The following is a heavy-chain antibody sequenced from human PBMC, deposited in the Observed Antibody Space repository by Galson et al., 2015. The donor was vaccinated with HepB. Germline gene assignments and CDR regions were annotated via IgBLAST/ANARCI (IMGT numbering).Heavy chain of an antibody. D-gene: IGHD3-22*01. V-gene: IGHV3-15*01. J-gene: IGHJ3*02. CDR1: GFTFSNAW. Sequence: SLRLSCAASGFTFSNAWMSWVRQAPGKGLEWVGRIKSKTDGGTTDYAAPVKGRFTISRDDSKNTLYLQMNSLKTEDTAVYYRTTGWDTIIVVVTTWGAFDIWGQGTMVTVSS. CDR3: TTGWDTIIVVVTTWGAFDI. CDR2: IKSKTDGGTT.